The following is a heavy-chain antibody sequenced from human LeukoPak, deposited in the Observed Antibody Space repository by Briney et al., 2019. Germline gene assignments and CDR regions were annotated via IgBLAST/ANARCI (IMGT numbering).Heavy chain of an antibody. CDR3: ARLYSSGWYHRDKTSRIDY. CDR2: MSSSDDGR. Sequence: PGGSLRLPCTASGFTFGDYAMSWVRQAPGKGLEWVSAMSSSDDGRYYADSVKGRFTISRDNSKNTLYLQMNSLRAEDTAVYYCARLYSSGWYHRDKTSRIDYWGQGTLVTVSS. D-gene: IGHD6-19*01. CDR1: GFTFGDYA. V-gene: IGHV3-23*01. J-gene: IGHJ4*02.